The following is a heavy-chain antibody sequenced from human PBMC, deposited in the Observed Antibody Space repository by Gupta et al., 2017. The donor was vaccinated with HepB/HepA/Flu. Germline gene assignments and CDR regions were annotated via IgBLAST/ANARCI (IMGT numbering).Heavy chain of an antibody. CDR3: ATDPANSGNSVFDF. CDR1: GGSIRGSSYY. D-gene: IGHD4-23*01. V-gene: IGHV4-39*02. CDR2: IYHDGSS. J-gene: IGHJ4*02. Sequence: QLQLQESGPGRVKPSEALSLTCSVSGGSIRGSSYYWGWIRQSPGKGLEWIASIYHDGSSFYNPTLKNRVTIFVDTSNNQFSLKLTSVTAADTAVYVCATDPANSGNSVFDFWGQGTLVTVSS.